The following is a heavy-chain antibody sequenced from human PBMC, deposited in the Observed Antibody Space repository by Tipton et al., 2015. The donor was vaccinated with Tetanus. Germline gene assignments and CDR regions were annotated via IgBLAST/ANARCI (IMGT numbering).Heavy chain of an antibody. D-gene: IGHD3-10*01. J-gene: IGHJ6*02. CDR1: GGTFNTYV. Sequence: QLVQSGAEVKKPGSSVKVSCKASGGTFNTYVINWVRQAPGGGLEWMGGIVTILGAANYAQKFQGRVTITAESSTSSVYLELRGLRSEDTAVYYCARVKGTYNHYGLDVWGQGTTVTVAS. CDR3: ARVKGTYNHYGLDV. V-gene: IGHV1-69*06. CDR2: IVTILGAA.